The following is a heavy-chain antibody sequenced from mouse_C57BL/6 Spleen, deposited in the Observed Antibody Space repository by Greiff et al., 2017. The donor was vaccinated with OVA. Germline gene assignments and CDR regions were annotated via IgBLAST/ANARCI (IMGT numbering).Heavy chain of an antibody. CDR3: TRGGRRGPFDY. J-gene: IGHJ2*01. CDR2: IDPETGGT. D-gene: IGHD1-1*01. CDR1: GYTFTDYE. V-gene: IGHV1-15*01. Sequence: QVQLQQSGAELVRPGASVTLSCKASGYTFTDYEMHWVKQTPVHGLEWIGAIDPETGGTAYNQKFKGKAILTADKSSSTAYMELRSLTSEDSAVYYCTRGGRRGPFDYWGQGTTLTVSS.